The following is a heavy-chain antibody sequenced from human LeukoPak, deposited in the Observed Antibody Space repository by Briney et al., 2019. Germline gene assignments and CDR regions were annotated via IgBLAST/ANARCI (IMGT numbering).Heavy chain of an antibody. V-gene: IGHV5-51*01. D-gene: IGHD2-2*01. Sequence: GESLKISCKGSGYSYTNYWIGWVRQMPGKGLEWMGIIYPGDSDTRYSPSFQGQVTISADKSISTAYLQWSSLKASDTAMYYCARGYCSSTSCYGAFDIWGQGTMVTVSS. CDR2: IYPGDSDT. CDR3: ARGYCSSTSCYGAFDI. CDR1: GYSYTNYW. J-gene: IGHJ3*02.